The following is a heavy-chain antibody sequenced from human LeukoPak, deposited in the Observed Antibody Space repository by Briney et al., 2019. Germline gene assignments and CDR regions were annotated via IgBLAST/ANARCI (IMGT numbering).Heavy chain of an antibody. V-gene: IGHV3-33*01. CDR3: ASSRDRQQLVYFDY. D-gene: IGHD6-13*01. CDR1: GFPFSSYV. CDR2: IWYDGSNK. Sequence: GGSLRLSCAASGFPFSSYVLSWVRQAPGKGLEWVAVIWYDGSNKYYADSVKGRFTISRDNSKNTLYLQMNSLRAEDTAVYYCASSRDRQQLVYFDYWGQGPLVTVSS. J-gene: IGHJ4*02.